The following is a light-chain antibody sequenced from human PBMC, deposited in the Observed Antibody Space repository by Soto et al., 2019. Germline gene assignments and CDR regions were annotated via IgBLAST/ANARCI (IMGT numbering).Light chain of an antibody. CDR3: SSYAGSSNYV. CDR1: SSDGGGYNY. CDR2: EVS. V-gene: IGLV2-8*01. Sequence: QSALTQPPSASGSPGQSVTISCTGTSSDGGGYNYVSWYQQHPGKAPKLMIYEVSKRPSGVPDRFSGSKSGNTASLTVSGLQAEDEADYYCSSYAGSSNYVFGTGTKLTVL. J-gene: IGLJ1*01.